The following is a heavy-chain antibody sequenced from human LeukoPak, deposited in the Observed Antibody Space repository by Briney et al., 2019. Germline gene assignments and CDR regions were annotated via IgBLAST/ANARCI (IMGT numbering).Heavy chain of an antibody. D-gene: IGHD5-18*01. Sequence: ASVKVSCKASGYTFTSYYMHWVRQAPGQGLEWMGIINPSGGSTSYAQKFQGRVTMTRDTSTSTVYMELSSLRSEDMAVYYCARDPGGPGGSYGPQYYFDYWGQGTLVTVSS. CDR3: ARDPGGPGGSYGPQYYFDY. CDR1: GYTFTSYY. J-gene: IGHJ4*02. CDR2: INPSGGST. V-gene: IGHV1-46*01.